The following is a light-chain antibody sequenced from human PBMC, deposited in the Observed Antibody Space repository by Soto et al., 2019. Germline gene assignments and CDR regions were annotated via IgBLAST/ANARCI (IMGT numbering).Light chain of an antibody. V-gene: IGKV1-9*01. CDR1: QVISSS. J-gene: IGKJ1*01. CDR2: AAS. CDR3: QHYNSYSEA. Sequence: DIPLTQPRSFLSPSIGECVAITCRASQVISSSLAWYQVKPEKARKLLIDAASTLESGVPSRISATVCGTEFSLTITSLQPDDFATYYCQHYNSYSEAFGQGTKV.